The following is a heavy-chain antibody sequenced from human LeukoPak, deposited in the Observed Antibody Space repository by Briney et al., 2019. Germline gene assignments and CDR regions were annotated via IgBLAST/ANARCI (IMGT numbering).Heavy chain of an antibody. V-gene: IGHV4-39*07. CDR1: GGSISSSSYY. Sequence: SETLSLTCTVSGGSISSSSYYWGWIRQPPGKGLEWIGSIYYSGSTYYNPSLKGRVTISVDTSKNQFSLKLSSVTAADTAVYYCARTRVAAAGTYYGMDVWGQGTTVTVSS. CDR3: ARTRVAAAGTYYGMDV. J-gene: IGHJ6*02. CDR2: IYYSGST. D-gene: IGHD6-13*01.